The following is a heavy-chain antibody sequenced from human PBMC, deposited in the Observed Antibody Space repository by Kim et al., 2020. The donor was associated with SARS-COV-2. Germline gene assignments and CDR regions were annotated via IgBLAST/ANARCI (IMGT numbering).Heavy chain of an antibody. CDR3: ARRSSLTGAAYLDY. D-gene: IGHD2-15*01. J-gene: IGHJ4*02. Sequence: EDSVKGQFTISRDNSKNTLFWQRNSQGAEDTAIYYCARRSSLTGAAYLDYWGQGALVTVSS. V-gene: IGHV3-23*01.